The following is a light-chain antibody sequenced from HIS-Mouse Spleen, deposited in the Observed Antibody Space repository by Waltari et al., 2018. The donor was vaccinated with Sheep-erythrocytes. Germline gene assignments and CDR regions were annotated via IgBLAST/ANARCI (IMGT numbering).Light chain of an antibody. CDR2: DNN. CDR1: SSNIGHNY. J-gene: IGLJ2*01. CDR3: GTWDSSLSAVV. Sequence: QSVLTQPPSVSAAPGQKVTISCSGSSSNIGHNYVSWYHQLPGTAPKLLIYDNNKRPSGIPDRFSGSKSGTSATLGITGLQTGDEADYYCGTWDSSLSAVVFGGGTKLTVL. V-gene: IGLV1-51*01.